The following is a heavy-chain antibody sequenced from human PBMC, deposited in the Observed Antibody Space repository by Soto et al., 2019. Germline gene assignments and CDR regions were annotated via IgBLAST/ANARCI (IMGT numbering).Heavy chain of an antibody. Sequence: TXATLSLTCAVSGYSISSGYYWCWIRQPPGKGLEWIGSIYHSGSTYYNPSLKSRVTISVDTSKNQFSLKLSSVTAADTAVYYCARSTMVRGVIHWFDPWGQGTLVTVSS. V-gene: IGHV4-38-2*01. D-gene: IGHD3-10*01. CDR1: GYSISSGYY. CDR2: IYHSGST. J-gene: IGHJ5*02. CDR3: ARSTMVRGVIHWFDP.